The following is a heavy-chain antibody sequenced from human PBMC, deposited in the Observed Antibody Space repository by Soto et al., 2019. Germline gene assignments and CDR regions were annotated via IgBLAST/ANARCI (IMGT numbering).Heavy chain of an antibody. J-gene: IGHJ6*02. D-gene: IGHD2-21*02. V-gene: IGHV3-48*04. CDR1: GFTSSSYS. Sequence: GGSLRLSCVASGFTSSSYSMNWVRQAPGKGLEWVSYISSGSGTIYYADSVKGRFTISRDNAKNSLYLQMNSLRAEDTAVYYCARVGFLAYCGGDCYEAYYGMDVWGQGTTVTVSS. CDR2: ISSGSGTI. CDR3: ARVGFLAYCGGDCYEAYYGMDV.